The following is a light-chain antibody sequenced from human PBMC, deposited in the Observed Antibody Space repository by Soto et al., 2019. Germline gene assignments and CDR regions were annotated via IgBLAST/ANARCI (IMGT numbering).Light chain of an antibody. Sequence: EIVLTQSPGTLSFSPGERATLSCRASQSLTNSFIAWYQQKPGQAPRLLIYDTSSRATGIPDRFSGSGSGTDFTLTISRLEPEDFAVFFCQQYGTSEITFGQGTRLEIK. V-gene: IGKV3-20*01. CDR1: QSLTNSF. CDR3: QQYGTSEIT. CDR2: DTS. J-gene: IGKJ5*01.